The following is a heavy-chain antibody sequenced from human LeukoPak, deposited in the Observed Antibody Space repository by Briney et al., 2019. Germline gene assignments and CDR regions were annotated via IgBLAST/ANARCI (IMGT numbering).Heavy chain of an antibody. V-gene: IGHV3-7*01. CDR2: IKKDGSER. J-gene: IGHJ3*02. CDR1: GFIFTNYW. Sequence: PGGSLRLSCAASGFIFTNYWMTWVRQTPGKGLQWVANIKKDGSERYYIDSVKGRFTISRDNAKNSLFLQMNSLRVEDTAVYYCARDRSGWPSFDIWGQGTMVTVSS. D-gene: IGHD6-19*01. CDR3: ARDRSGWPSFDI.